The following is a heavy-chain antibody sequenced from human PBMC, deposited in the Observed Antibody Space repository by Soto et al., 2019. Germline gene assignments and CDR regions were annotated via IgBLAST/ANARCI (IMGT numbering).Heavy chain of an antibody. CDR2: IYYSGST. D-gene: IGHD3-3*02. J-gene: IGHJ4*02. CDR3: AREPFLEWLFDY. CDR1: GGSISSGGYY. Sequence: TSETLSLSCTVSGGSISSGGYYWSWIRQHPGKGLEWIGYIYYSGSTYYNPSLKSRVTISVDTSKNQFSLKLSSVTAADTAVYYCAREPFLEWLFDYWGQGTLVTVSS. V-gene: IGHV4-31*03.